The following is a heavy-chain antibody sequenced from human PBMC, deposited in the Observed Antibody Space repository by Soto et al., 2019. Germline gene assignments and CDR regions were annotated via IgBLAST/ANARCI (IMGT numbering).Heavy chain of an antibody. V-gene: IGHV3-48*02. J-gene: IGHJ4*02. D-gene: IGHD2-21*02. CDR1: GFTFTSNS. CDR3: ARGRVGTAYFDY. Sequence: PGGSLRLSCAASGFTFTSNSMNWVRQAPGKGLEWISYITSSSSTIYYADSVKGRFTISRDNAKNSLYLQMNGLRDDDTAVYYCARGRVGTAYFDYWGQGALVTVSS. CDR2: ITSSSSTI.